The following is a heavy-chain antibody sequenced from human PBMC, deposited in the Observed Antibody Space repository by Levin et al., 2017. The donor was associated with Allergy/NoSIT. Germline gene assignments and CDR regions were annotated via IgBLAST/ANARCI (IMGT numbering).Heavy chain of an antibody. CDR3: TRIFVVAGISRFDY. Sequence: PGESLKISCKASGYTFSTYGISWVRQAPGQGLEWLGWINPFNGQKNYAEEVQDRVTLTTDTSTKTAYMELKGLRSADTAVYFCTRIFVVAGISRFDYWGQGTLVTVSS. CDR1: GYTFSTYG. CDR2: INPFNGQK. J-gene: IGHJ4*02. V-gene: IGHV1-18*01. D-gene: IGHD6-19*01.